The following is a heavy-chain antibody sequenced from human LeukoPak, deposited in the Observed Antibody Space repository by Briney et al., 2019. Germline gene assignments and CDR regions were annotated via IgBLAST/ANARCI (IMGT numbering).Heavy chain of an antibody. CDR1: GFTFSSYA. D-gene: IGHD6-6*01. Sequence: PGGSLRLSCAASGFTFSSYAMTWVRHAPGKGLEWVSAISGGGGSTYHADSVKGRFTISRDNSKNTLYLQMDSLRAEDTAVYYCANSYTSSSRTPFGCWGQGTLVTVSS. J-gene: IGHJ4*02. CDR2: ISGGGGST. CDR3: ANSYTSSSRTPFGC. V-gene: IGHV3-23*01.